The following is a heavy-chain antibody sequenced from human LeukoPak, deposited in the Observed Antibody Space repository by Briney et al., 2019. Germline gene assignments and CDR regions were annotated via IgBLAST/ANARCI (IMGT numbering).Heavy chain of an antibody. CDR1: GGSISSYY. CDR3: ARVYRGGWYFDY. V-gene: IGHV4-59*01. J-gene: IGHJ4*02. CDR2: IYYSGST. Sequence: PSETLSLTCTVSGGSISSYYWSWIRQPPGKGLEWIGYIYYSGSTNYNPSLKSRVTISVDTSKNQFSLKLSSVTAADTAVYYCARVYRGGWYFDYWGQGTLVTVSS. D-gene: IGHD6-19*01.